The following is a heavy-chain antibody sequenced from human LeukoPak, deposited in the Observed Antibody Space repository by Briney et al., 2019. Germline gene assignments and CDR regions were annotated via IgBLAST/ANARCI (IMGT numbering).Heavy chain of an antibody. Sequence: ASVKVSCKVSGYTLTELSMHWVRQAPGKGLEWMGGFDPEDGETIYAQKFQGRVTMTRDTSTSTVYMELSSLRSEDTAVYYCARSPPVSGSYLSWFDPWGQGTLVTVSS. D-gene: IGHD3-16*02. V-gene: IGHV1-24*01. CDR2: FDPEDGET. CDR1: GYTLTELS. CDR3: ARSPPVSGSYLSWFDP. J-gene: IGHJ5*02.